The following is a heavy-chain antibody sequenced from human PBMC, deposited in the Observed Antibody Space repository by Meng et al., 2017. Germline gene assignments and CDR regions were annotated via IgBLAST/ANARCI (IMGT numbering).Heavy chain of an antibody. CDR1: GGSISSYY. V-gene: IGHV4-59*01. Sequence: SETLSLTCTVSGGSISSYYWSWIRQPPGKGLEWIGYIYYSGSTNYNPSLKSRVTISVDTSKNQFSLKLSSATAADTAVYYCARYRLAGKHAFDIWGQGTKVNVSS. CDR2: IYYSGST. D-gene: IGHD7-27*01. CDR3: ARYRLAGKHAFDI. J-gene: IGHJ3*02.